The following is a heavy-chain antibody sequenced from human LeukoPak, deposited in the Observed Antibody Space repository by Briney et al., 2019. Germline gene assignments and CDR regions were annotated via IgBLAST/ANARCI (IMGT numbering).Heavy chain of an antibody. CDR3: AKGGVVHAFNI. D-gene: IGHD2-15*01. J-gene: IGHJ3*02. CDR1: GFTFSNYG. CDR2: IHYDGSNK. Sequence: GGSLRPSCAASGFTFSNYGMHWVRQAPGKGLEWVAFIHYDGSNKYYADSVKGRFTISRDNSKSTLYLQMNSLRAEDTAVYYCAKGGVVHAFNIWGQGTMVTVSS. V-gene: IGHV3-30*02.